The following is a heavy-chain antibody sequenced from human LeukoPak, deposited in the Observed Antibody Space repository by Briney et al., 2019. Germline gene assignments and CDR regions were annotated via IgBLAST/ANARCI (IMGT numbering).Heavy chain of an antibody. Sequence: GGSLRLSCAASGFTFSSYWMSWVRQAPGKGLEWVSVIYSGGSTYYADSVKGRFTISRDNSKNTLYLQMNSLRAEDTAVYYCASVRTYYGSGSYFEYWGQGTLVTVSS. CDR2: IYSGGST. CDR3: ASVRTYYGSGSYFEY. J-gene: IGHJ4*02. CDR1: GFTFSSYW. D-gene: IGHD3-10*01. V-gene: IGHV3-66*01.